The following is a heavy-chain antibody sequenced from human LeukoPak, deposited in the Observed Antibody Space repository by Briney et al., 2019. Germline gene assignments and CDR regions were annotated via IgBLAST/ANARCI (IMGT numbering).Heavy chain of an antibody. Sequence: SETLSLTCTVSGYSISSGYYWGWIRQPPGKGLEWIGSIYHSGSTYYNPSLKSRVTISVDTSKNQFSLKLSSVTAADAAVYYCATTRHLGATYNWFDPWGQGTLVTVSS. D-gene: IGHD1-26*01. CDR2: IYHSGST. CDR3: ATTRHLGATYNWFDP. V-gene: IGHV4-38-2*02. CDR1: GYSISSGYY. J-gene: IGHJ5*02.